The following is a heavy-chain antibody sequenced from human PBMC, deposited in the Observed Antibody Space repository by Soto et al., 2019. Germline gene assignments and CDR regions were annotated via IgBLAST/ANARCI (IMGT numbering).Heavy chain of an antibody. D-gene: IGHD2-15*01. CDR3: ARQGVLIRWYPFDY. V-gene: IGHV4-39*01. CDR2: IYYSGST. J-gene: IGHJ4*02. Sequence: SETLSLTCTVSGGSISSSSYYWGWIRQPPGKGLEWIGSIYYSGSTYYNPSLKSRVTISVDTSKNQFSLKLSSVTAADTAVYYCARQGVLIRWYPFDYWGQGTLVTVSS. CDR1: GGSISSSSYY.